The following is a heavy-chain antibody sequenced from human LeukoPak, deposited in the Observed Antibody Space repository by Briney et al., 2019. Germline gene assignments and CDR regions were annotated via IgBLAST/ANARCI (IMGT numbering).Heavy chain of an antibody. Sequence: GRSLRLSRAASGFTFNSFGMHWVRQAPGKGLEWVAVISYDGSNKYFADSVKGRFTISRDNSKNTLYLQMNSLRAEDTAVYYCARGGGNFDYWGQGTLVTVSS. D-gene: IGHD2-15*01. CDR1: GFTFNSFG. J-gene: IGHJ4*02. CDR2: ISYDGSNK. CDR3: ARGGGNFDY. V-gene: IGHV3-30*03.